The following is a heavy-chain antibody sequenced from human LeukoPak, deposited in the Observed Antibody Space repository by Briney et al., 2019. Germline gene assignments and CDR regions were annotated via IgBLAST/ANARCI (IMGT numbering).Heavy chain of an antibody. V-gene: IGHV4-39*01. CDR2: IYYGGST. CDR3: AVIVGATHFDY. CDR1: GGSISSSSYY. J-gene: IGHJ4*02. D-gene: IGHD1-26*01. Sequence: SETLSLTCTVSGGSISSSSYYWGWIRQPPGKGLEWIGSIYYGGSTYYNPSLESRVTISVDTSKNQFSLKLSSVTAADTAVYYCAVIVGATHFDYWGQGTLVTVSS.